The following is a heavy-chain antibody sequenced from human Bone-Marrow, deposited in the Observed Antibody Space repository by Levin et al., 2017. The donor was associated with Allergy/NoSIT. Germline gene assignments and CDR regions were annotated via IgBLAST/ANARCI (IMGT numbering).Heavy chain of an antibody. J-gene: IGHJ4*02. CDR1: GGSISSYY. V-gene: IGHV4-59*08. D-gene: IGHD3-22*01. Sequence: SETLSLTCTVSGGSISSYYWSWIRQPPGKGLEWIGYIYYSGSTNYNPSLKSRVTISVDTSKNQFSLTLSSVTAADTAVYYCATADDSSGDYKFDYWGQGTLVTVSS. CDR2: IYYSGST. CDR3: ATADDSSGDYKFDY.